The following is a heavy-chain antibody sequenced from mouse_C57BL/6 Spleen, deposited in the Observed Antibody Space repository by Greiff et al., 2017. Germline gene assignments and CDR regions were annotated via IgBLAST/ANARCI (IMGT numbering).Heavy chain of an antibody. CDR2: IYPRRGNT. D-gene: IGHD2-5*01. CDR1: GYTFTSYG. V-gene: IGHV1-81*01. Sequence: VQLQQSGAELARPGASVKLSCKASGYTFTSYGISWVKQRTGQGLEWIGEIYPRRGNTYYNEKFKGKATLTADKSSSTAYIELRSLTSEDSAVYCCAREVAYYSNGGYYAMDYWGQGTSVTVSS. J-gene: IGHJ4*01. CDR3: AREVAYYSNGGYYAMDY.